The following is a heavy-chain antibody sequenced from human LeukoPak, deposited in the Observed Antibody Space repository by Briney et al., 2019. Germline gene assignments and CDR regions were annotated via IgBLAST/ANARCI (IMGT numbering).Heavy chain of an antibody. J-gene: IGHJ4*02. V-gene: IGHV3-21*01. D-gene: IGHD6-19*01. CDR3: ARDLEGVPVGGKAAY. CDR1: GFTFSSYS. Sequence: KPGGSLRLSCAASGFTFSSYSMNWVRQAPGKGLEWASSISSSSLYIYYADSLKGRFTISRDNAKNSLYLQMNSLTTEDTAVYYCARDLEGVPVGGKAAYWGQGTLVTVSS. CDR2: ISSSSLYI.